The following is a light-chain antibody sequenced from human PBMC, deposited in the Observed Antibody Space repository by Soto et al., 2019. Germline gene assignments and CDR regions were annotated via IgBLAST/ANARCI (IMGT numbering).Light chain of an antibody. CDR1: QTVSSN. CDR2: DAS. Sequence: EIVMTQSPDALSVSPGEGATLCCRASQTVSSNLAWYQQKPGQAPRLLIYDASTRATGIPARFSGSGSGAEFTLIISSLQSEDFAVYYCQQYSNWLTFGGGTKVDIK. J-gene: IGKJ4*01. CDR3: QQYSNWLT. V-gene: IGKV3-15*01.